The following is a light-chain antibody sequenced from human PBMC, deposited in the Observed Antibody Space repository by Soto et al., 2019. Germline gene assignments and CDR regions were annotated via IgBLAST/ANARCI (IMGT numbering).Light chain of an antibody. J-gene: IGLJ2*01. CDR3: SSYTSSSTLV. V-gene: IGLV2-18*02. CDR2: EVS. Sequence: QSVLTQPPSVSGSPGQSVTISCTGTSSDVGSYNRVSWYQQPPGTAPKLMIYEVSNRPSGVPDRFSGSKSGNTASLTISGLQAEDEADYYCSSYTSSSTLVFGGGTKVTVL. CDR1: SSDVGSYNR.